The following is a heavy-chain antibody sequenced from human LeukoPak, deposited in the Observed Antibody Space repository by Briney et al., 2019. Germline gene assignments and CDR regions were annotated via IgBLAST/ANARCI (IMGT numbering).Heavy chain of an antibody. J-gene: IGHJ6*02. CDR2: ISYDGSNK. V-gene: IGHV3-30-3*01. Sequence: GGSLRLSCAASGFTFSSYAMHWVRQAPGKGLEWVAVISYDGSNKYYADSVKGRFTISRDNSKNTLYLQMNSLRAEDTAVYYRARNPTTSGGMDVWGQGTTVTVSS. CDR3: ARNPTTSGGMDV. CDR1: GFTFSSYA. D-gene: IGHD1-1*01.